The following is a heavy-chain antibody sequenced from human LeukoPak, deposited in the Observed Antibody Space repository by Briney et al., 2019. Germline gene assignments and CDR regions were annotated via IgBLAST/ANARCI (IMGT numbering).Heavy chain of an antibody. V-gene: IGHV3-30*18. CDR3: AKGGDTIFGVEYYYMDV. Sequence: GGSLRLSCAASGFNFSNYAMHWVRQAPGKGLEWVAVISYDGSNKYYADSVKGRFTISRDNSKNTLYLQMNSLRAEDTAVYYCAKGGDTIFGVEYYYMDVWGKGTTVTVSS. J-gene: IGHJ6*03. D-gene: IGHD3-3*01. CDR1: GFNFSNYA. CDR2: ISYDGSNK.